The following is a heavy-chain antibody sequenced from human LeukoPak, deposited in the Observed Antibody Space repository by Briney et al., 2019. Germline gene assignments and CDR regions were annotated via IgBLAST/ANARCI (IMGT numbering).Heavy chain of an antibody. CDR2: ISAYNGNT. Sequence: ASVKVSCKASGYTFTIYGSSWVRQAPGQGLEWMGWISAYNGNTNYAQKLQGRVTMTTDTSTCTAYMELRSLRSDDTAVYYCARDRFPIAAAGTVDYWGQGTLVTVSS. D-gene: IGHD6-13*01. CDR3: ARDRFPIAAAGTVDY. CDR1: GYTFTIYG. V-gene: IGHV1-18*01. J-gene: IGHJ4*02.